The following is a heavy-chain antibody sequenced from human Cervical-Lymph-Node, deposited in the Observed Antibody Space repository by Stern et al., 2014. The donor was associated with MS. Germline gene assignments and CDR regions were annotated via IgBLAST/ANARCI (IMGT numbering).Heavy chain of an antibody. CDR2: IYTSGST. J-gene: IGHJ4*02. CDR1: GGSISSGSYY. Sequence: QVQLQESGPGLVKPSQTLSLTCTVSGGSISSGSYYWSWIRQPAGKGLEWIGRIYTSGSTNYNPSLKSRVTISVDTSKNKFSLKLSSVTAADTAVYYCARGYGDYGPAGYWGQGTLVTVSS. V-gene: IGHV4-61*02. CDR3: ARGYGDYGPAGY. D-gene: IGHD4-17*01.